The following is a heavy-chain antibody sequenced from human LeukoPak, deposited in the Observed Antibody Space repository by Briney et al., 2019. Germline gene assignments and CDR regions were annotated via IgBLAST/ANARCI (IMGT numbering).Heavy chain of an antibody. CDR2: ISYSGST. CDR3: PRDKGSSAPNDAFDI. V-gene: IGHV4-59*01. D-gene: IGHD6-13*01. J-gene: IGHJ3*02. CDR1: VGSISRYF. Sequence: PSETLSLTCSVAVGSISRYFWRWIRQPPGKGLEWIGYISYSGSTNYNPSLKSRVTISVDTSKNQFSLKLSSVTAADPAGYYCPRDKGSSAPNDAFDIWGQGTKVTVSS.